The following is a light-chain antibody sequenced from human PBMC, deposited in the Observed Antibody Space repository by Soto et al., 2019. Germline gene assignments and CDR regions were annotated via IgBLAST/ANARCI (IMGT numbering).Light chain of an antibody. CDR3: QSYDNILSGPL. J-gene: IGLJ3*02. V-gene: IGLV2-8*01. CDR1: STDVGAYNY. CDR2: EVT. Sequence: QSVLTQPPSASGSPGQSVTISCTGTSTDVGAYNYVSWYQQHPGKAPKLMIYEVTKRPSGVPDRFSGSKSGNTASLTVSGLQTEDEADYYCQSYDNILSGPLFGGGTKLTVL.